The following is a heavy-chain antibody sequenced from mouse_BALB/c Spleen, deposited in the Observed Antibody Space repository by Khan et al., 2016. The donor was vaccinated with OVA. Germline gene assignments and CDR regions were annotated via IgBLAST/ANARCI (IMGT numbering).Heavy chain of an antibody. D-gene: IGHD1-1*01. Sequence: EVKLVESGGDLVKPGGSLKLSCAASGFTFSTYGMSWVRQTPDKRLEWVATVSTGGGYTYYPDSVKGRFTISRDNAKNTLYLHMSSLKSEDTAMFYCARLAYYYDSEGFAYWGQGTLVTVSA. CDR2: VSTGGGYT. V-gene: IGHV5-6*01. CDR1: GFTFSTYG. J-gene: IGHJ3*01. CDR3: ARLAYYYDSEGFAY.